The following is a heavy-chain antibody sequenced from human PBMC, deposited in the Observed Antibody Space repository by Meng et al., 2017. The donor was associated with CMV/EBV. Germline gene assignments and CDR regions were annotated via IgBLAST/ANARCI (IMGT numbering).Heavy chain of an antibody. CDR3: ARGSFSETYPDW. CDR1: GFTVSSNY. CDR2: IFRGGDT. J-gene: IGHJ4*02. Sequence: EGQLVDSGGGLVQPGGSLWLSCAGSGFTVSSNYMSWVRQAPGKGLEWVSVIFRGGDTYYADSVKGRFTISRDNSKNTLYLQMNRLRGDDTAVYYCARGSFSETYPDWWGQGTLVTVSS. V-gene: IGHV3-66*02. D-gene: IGHD1-26*01.